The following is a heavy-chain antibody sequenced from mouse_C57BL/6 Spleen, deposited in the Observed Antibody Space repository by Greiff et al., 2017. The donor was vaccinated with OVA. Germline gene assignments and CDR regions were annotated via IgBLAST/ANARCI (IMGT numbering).Heavy chain of an antibody. CDR2: INPSNGGP. CDR1: GYTFTSYW. V-gene: IGHV1-53*01. Sequence: QVQLQQPGTELVKPGASVKLSCKASGYTFTSYWMHWVKQRPGQGLAWIGNINPSNGGPNYNGQFKSKATLTADKSSSTAYMQLSSLTSEDSSVSFCATLGFQFAYWGQGTLVTVSS. CDR3: ATLGFQFAY. J-gene: IGHJ3*01.